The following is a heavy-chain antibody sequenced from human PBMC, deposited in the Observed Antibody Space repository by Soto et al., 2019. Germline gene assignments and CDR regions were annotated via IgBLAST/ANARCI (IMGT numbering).Heavy chain of an antibody. CDR3: ARDSYYDSSGYYPEPLDY. V-gene: IGHV1-18*01. Sequence: ASVKVSCKASGYTFTSYGIGWVRQAPGQGLEWMGWISAYNGNTNYAQKLQGRVTMTTDTSTSTAYMELRSLRSDDTAVYYCARDSYYDSSGYYPEPLDYWGQGTLVTVSS. J-gene: IGHJ4*02. CDR1: GYTFTSYG. CDR2: ISAYNGNT. D-gene: IGHD3-22*01.